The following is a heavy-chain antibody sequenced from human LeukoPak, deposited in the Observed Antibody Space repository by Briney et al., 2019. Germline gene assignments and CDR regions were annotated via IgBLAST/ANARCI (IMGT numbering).Heavy chain of an antibody. CDR3: ARGEYGSGSYHIDY. J-gene: IGHJ4*02. D-gene: IGHD3-10*01. V-gene: IGHV3-7*01. Sequence: PGGSLRLSCAASGFTFSSSWMTWVRQAPGKGLEWVASINQDGGEIHYVDSVKGRFTISRDNAKNSLYLQLNSLRAEDTAVYYCARGEYGSGSYHIDYWGQGTLVTVSS. CDR2: INQDGGEI. CDR1: GFTFSSSW.